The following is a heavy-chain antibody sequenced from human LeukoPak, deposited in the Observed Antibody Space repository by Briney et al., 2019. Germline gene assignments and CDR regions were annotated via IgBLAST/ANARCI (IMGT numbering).Heavy chain of an antibody. CDR3: ARDLGPSTYDYVWGSYRNDAFDI. CDR2: DNYSGRT. Sequence: PSETLSLTCTLSGGSIESSSYYWGWIRQPPGKGLEWIGSDNYSGRTYYNPSLQSRVTISLDTSNNQFSLKLSSVTAADTAVYYCARDLGPSTYDYVWGSYRNDAFDIWGQGTMVTVSS. J-gene: IGHJ3*02. D-gene: IGHD3-16*02. V-gene: IGHV4-39*02. CDR1: GGSIESSSYY.